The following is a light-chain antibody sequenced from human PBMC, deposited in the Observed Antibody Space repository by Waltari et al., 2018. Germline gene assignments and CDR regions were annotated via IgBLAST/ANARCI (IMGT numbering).Light chain of an antibody. J-gene: IGLJ2*01. Sequence: QSALTQPASVSGSPGQSITISCTGTSSDVGGYNYVSWYQQHPGKAPNLMIYEVSNRPSGFSNRFSGSKSGNTASLTISGLQAEDEADYYCSSYTSSSTVVFGGGTKLTVL. V-gene: IGLV2-14*01. CDR1: SSDVGGYNY. CDR2: EVS. CDR3: SSYTSSSTVV.